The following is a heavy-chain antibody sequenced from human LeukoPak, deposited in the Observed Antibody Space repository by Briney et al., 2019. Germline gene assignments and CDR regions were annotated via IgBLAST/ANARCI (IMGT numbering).Heavy chain of an antibody. J-gene: IGHJ3*02. CDR3: ARHFAYNNHSPDAFDI. CDR1: GYSFTSYW. D-gene: IGHD3-10*01. CDR2: IYPGDSDT. V-gene: IGHV5-51*01. Sequence: NHGESLKISCKGSGYSFTSYWIGWVCQMPGKGLEWMGIIYPGDSDTRYSPSFQGQVTISADKSISTAYLQWSSLKASDTAMYYCARHFAYNNHSPDAFDIWGQGTMVTVSS.